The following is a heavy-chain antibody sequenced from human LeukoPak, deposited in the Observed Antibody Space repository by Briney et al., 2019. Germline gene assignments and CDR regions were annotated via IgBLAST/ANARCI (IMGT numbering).Heavy chain of an antibody. Sequence: SETLSLTCAVSGGSISSGGYSWSWIRQPPGKGLEWIGYIYHSGSTYYNPSLKSRVTISVGTSKNQFSLKLSSVTAADTAVYYCARRYSSSWGGPYYYYYGMDVWGQGTTVTVSS. J-gene: IGHJ6*02. D-gene: IGHD6-13*01. V-gene: IGHV4-30-2*01. CDR3: ARRYSSSWGGPYYYYYGMDV. CDR2: IYHSGST. CDR1: GGSISSGGYS.